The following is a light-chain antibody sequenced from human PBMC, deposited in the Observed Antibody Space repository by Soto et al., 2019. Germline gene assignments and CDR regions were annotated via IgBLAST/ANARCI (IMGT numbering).Light chain of an antibody. Sequence: QAVVTQEPSLTVSPGETVTLTCGSSTGAVTSGHSPYWIQQKPGQAPRTLIYDTSNKHSWTPARFSGSLLGGKAALTLSGAHPEDEADYYFSLFDGAPRVFGGGTKLTVL. J-gene: IGLJ3*02. CDR2: DTS. CDR1: TGAVTSGHS. V-gene: IGLV7-46*01. CDR3: SLFDGAPRV.